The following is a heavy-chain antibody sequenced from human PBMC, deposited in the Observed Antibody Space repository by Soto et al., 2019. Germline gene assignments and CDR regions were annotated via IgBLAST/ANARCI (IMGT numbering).Heavy chain of an antibody. CDR2: IWYDGSNK. J-gene: IGHJ6*01. Sequence: GGSLRLSCAAPGFTISSHAMHRVSHAPGKALEWVAVIWYDGSNKYYADSVKGRFTISRDNSKNTLYLQMNSLRAEDTAVYYCARVYDYVGDSYSGMDDWGSGTTVPVSS. CDR1: GFTISSHA. V-gene: IGHV3-33*01. D-gene: IGHD3-16*01. CDR3: ARVYDYVGDSYSGMDD.